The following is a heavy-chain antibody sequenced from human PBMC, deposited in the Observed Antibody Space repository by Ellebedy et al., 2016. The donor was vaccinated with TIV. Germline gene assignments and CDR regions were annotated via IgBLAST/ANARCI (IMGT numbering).Heavy chain of an antibody. J-gene: IGHJ4*02. D-gene: IGHD3-22*01. CDR1: GFTFSNYA. CDR2: ISGSGGST. Sequence: GESLKISCAASGFTFSNYAMSWVRQAPGKGLQWVAGISGSGGSTYYAESVKGRFTISRDTSKNTVNLQMNSLRVEDTAIYYCAKDLFYDSFGPIDYWGQGTLVTVSS. V-gene: IGHV3-23*01. CDR3: AKDLFYDSFGPIDY.